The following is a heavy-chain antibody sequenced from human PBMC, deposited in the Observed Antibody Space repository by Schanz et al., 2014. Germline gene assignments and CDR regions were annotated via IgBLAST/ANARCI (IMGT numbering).Heavy chain of an antibody. V-gene: IGHV3-66*02. CDR1: GFSVGNKY. D-gene: IGHD4-17*01. Sequence: EVQLVQSGGGLVQPGGSLRLSCAASGFSVGNKYMNWVRQAPGKGLEWVSSINIGGDSTYYADSVKGRFTISRDNSKNTLYLQMNSLRPEDTAVYYCARKMKLGVYGGKGHDSLDIWGQGTMVNVSS. J-gene: IGHJ3*02. CDR2: INIGGDST. CDR3: ARKMKLGVYGGKGHDSLDI.